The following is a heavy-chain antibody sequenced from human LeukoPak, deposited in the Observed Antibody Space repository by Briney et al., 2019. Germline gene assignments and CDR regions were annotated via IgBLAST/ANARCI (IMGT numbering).Heavy chain of an antibody. Sequence: ASVKVSCKASGYTFTSYAMHWVRQAPGQRLEWMGWINAGNGNTKYSQKFQGRVTITRDTSASTAYMELSSLRSEDTAMYYCARDRSIAARPGYAFDIWGQGTMVTVSS. CDR3: ARDRSIAARPGYAFDI. V-gene: IGHV1-3*01. CDR2: INAGNGNT. CDR1: GYTFTSYA. D-gene: IGHD6-6*01. J-gene: IGHJ3*02.